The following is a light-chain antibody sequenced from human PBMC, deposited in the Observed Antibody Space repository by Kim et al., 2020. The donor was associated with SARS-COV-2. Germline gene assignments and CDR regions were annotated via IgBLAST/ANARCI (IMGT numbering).Light chain of an antibody. CDR1: QSVLYSSNNKNY. Sequence: DIVMTQSPDSLAVSLGERATINCKSSQSVLYSSNNKNYLAWYQQKPGQPPKLLIYWASTRESGVPDRFSGSGSGTDFTLTISSLQAEDGAVYYCQQYYSTPPHTFGQGTKLEI. CDR3: QQYYSTPPHT. V-gene: IGKV4-1*01. J-gene: IGKJ2*01. CDR2: WAS.